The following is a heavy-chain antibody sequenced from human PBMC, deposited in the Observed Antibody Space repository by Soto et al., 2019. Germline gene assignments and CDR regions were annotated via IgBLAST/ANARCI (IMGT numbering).Heavy chain of an antibody. CDR3: SRRATEGFHP. CDR1: GASISTSSYD. J-gene: IGHJ5*02. Sequence: SETLGITCSFSGASISTSSYDWAWIRQTPGKGLEWIASIQNSGTTYYNPALNSRVSISVDTSKKQLSLKLSSVTAADTALYYCSRRATEGFHPWGQGSMVTVSS. V-gene: IGHV4-39*01. CDR2: IQNSGTT.